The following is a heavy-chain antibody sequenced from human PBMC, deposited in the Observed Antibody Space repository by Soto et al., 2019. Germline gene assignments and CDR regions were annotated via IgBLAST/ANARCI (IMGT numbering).Heavy chain of an antibody. CDR3: AKDAKNYDFWSGYYSDY. Sequence: PGGSLRLSCAASGFTFSSYGMHWVRQAPGKGLEWVAVISYDGSNKYYADSVRGRFTISRDNSKNTLYLQMNSLRAEDTAVYYCAKDAKNYDFWSGYYSDYWGQGTLVTVSS. CDR1: GFTFSSYG. V-gene: IGHV3-30*18. J-gene: IGHJ4*02. CDR2: ISYDGSNK. D-gene: IGHD3-3*01.